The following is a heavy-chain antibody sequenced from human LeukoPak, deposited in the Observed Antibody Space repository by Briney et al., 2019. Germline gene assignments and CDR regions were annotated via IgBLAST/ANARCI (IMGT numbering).Heavy chain of an antibody. D-gene: IGHD6-19*01. V-gene: IGHV3-21*01. CDR3: AKDGGPGQWPTFRGIVIDY. CDR1: GFTFSSYS. Sequence: GGSLRLSCAASGFTFSSYSMNWVRQAPGKGLEWVSSISSSSSYIYYADSVKGRFTISRDNSKNTLYLQMNSLRAEDTAVYYCAKDGGPGQWPTFRGIVIDYWGQGTLVTVSS. J-gene: IGHJ4*02. CDR2: ISSSSSYI.